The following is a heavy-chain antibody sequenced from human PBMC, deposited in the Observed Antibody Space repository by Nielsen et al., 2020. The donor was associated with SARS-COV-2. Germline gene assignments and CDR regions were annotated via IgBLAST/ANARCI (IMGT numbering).Heavy chain of an antibody. Sequence: GESLKISCAASGFTFSSYSMNWVRQAPGKGLEWVSSISSSSSYIYYADSVKGRFTISRDNSKNTLYLQMNSLRAEDTAVYYCAKFRRLRYYYYMDVWGKGTTVTVSS. V-gene: IGHV3-21*04. CDR2: ISSSSSYI. CDR1: GFTFSSYS. J-gene: IGHJ6*03. CDR3: AKFRRLRYYYYMDV.